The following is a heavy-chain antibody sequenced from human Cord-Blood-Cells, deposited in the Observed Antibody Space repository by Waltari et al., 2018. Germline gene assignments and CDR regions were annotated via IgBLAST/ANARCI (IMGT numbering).Heavy chain of an antibody. CDR3: ARGFNRSTTDYYYGMDV. Sequence: QVQLQESGPGLVKPSQTLSLTCTVSGASITSGGYYWSWIRQHPGKGLEWIGYIYYSGSSYYNPSLKSRVTISVDTSKNQFSLKLSSVTAADTAVYYCARGFNRSTTDYYYGMDVWGQGTTVTVSS. CDR1: GASITSGGYY. D-gene: IGHD5-12*01. CDR2: IYYSGSS. J-gene: IGHJ6*02. V-gene: IGHV4-31*03.